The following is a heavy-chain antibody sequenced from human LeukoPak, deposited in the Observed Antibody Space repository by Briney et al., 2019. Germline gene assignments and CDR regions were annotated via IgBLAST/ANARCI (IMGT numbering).Heavy chain of an antibody. CDR3: ARGSFPVTYYFDY. Sequence: GASVKVSCKASGYTFTGYYMHWVRQAPGQGLEWMGWINPNSGGTNYAQKFQGRVTMTRDTSISTAYMELSRLGSDDTAVYYCARGSFPVTYYFDYWGQGTLVTVSS. CDR2: INPNSGGT. CDR1: GYTFTGYY. D-gene: IGHD2/OR15-2a*01. J-gene: IGHJ4*02. V-gene: IGHV1-2*02.